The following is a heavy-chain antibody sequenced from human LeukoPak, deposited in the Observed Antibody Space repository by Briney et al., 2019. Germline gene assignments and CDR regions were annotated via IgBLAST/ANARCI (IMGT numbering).Heavy chain of an antibody. D-gene: IGHD5-18*01. CDR3: ARERGYSYGWYYFDY. CDR1: GGTFISYA. V-gene: IGHV1-69*05. CDR2: IIPIFGTA. Sequence: ASVKVSCKASGGTFISYAISWVRQAPGQGLEWMGGIIPIFGTANYAQNFQGRVTITTDESTSTAYMELSSLRSEDTAVYYCARERGYSYGWYYFDYWGQGTLVTVSS. J-gene: IGHJ4*02.